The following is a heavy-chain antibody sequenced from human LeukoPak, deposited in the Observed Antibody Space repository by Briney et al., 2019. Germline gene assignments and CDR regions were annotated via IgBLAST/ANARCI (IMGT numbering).Heavy chain of an antibody. CDR3: STGYCSGTSCYAFDY. J-gene: IGHJ4*02. CDR2: TNSDGSIT. CDR1: GITFSTYW. D-gene: IGHD2-2*01. V-gene: IGHV3-74*01. Sequence: QPGGSLRLSCAASGITFSTYWMHWVRQAPGKGLVWVSRTNSDGSITSYADSVKGRFTISRDNAKNTLYLQMNSLRAEDGAVYYCSTGYCSGTSCYAFDYWGQGTLVTVSS.